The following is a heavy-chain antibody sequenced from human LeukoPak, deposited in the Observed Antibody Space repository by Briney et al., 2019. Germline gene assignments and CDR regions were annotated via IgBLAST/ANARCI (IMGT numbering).Heavy chain of an antibody. CDR3: ARDRAYSGSYSEGEDY. D-gene: IGHD1-26*01. CDR1: GYTFTSYA. J-gene: IGHJ4*02. Sequence: GASVKVSCKASGYTFTSYAMNWVRQAPGQGLEWMGWINPNSGGTNYAQKFQGRVTMTRDTSISTAYMELGRLRSDDTAVYYCARDRAYSGSYSEGEDYWGQGTLVTVSS. V-gene: IGHV1-2*02. CDR2: INPNSGGT.